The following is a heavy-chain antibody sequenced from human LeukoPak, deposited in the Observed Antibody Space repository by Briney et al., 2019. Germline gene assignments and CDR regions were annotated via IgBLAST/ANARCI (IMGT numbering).Heavy chain of an antibody. V-gene: IGHV1-2*02. D-gene: IGHD1-26*01. CDR2: INPNSGGT. CDR1: GYTFTSYY. CDR3: ARVDSETYTSIDY. J-gene: IGHJ4*02. Sequence: ASVKVSCKASGYTFTSYYMHWVRQAPGQGLEWMGWINPNSGGTNYAQKFQGRVTMTRDTSISTAYMELSRLRSDDTAVYYCARVDSETYTSIDYWGQGTLVSVSS.